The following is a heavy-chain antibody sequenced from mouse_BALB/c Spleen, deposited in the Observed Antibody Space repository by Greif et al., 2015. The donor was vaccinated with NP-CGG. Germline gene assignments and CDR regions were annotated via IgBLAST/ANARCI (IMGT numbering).Heavy chain of an antibody. V-gene: IGHV3-6*02. CDR2: ISYDGSN. Sequence: EVKLVESGPGLVKPSQSLSLTCSVTGYSITSGYYWNWIRQFPGNKLEWMGYISYDGSNNYNPSLKNRISITRDTSKNQFFLKLNSVTTEDTATYYCATAYYGGYYFDYWGQGTTLTVSS. D-gene: IGHD1-2*01. J-gene: IGHJ2*01. CDR3: ATAYYGGYYFDY. CDR1: GYSITSGYY.